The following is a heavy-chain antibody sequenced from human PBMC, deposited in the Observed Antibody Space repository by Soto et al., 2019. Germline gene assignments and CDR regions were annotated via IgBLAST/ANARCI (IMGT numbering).Heavy chain of an antibody. CDR3: ARKGITMVRVTIMMPNWFDP. J-gene: IGHJ5*02. CDR1: GGSINSGGYY. V-gene: IGHV4-31*03. D-gene: IGHD3-10*01. CDR2: IYYSGST. Sequence: SETLSLTCTVSGGSINSGGYYWNWIRQHPGKGLEWIGYIYYSGSTYYNPSLKSRVTISVDKSKNQFSLKMSSVTAADTAVYYCARKGITMVRVTIMMPNWFDPWGQGTLVTVSS.